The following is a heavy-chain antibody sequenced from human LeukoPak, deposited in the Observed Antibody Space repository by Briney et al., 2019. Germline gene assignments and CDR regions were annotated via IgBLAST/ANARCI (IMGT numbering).Heavy chain of an antibody. CDR2: ISYDGSNK. D-gene: IGHD2-15*01. J-gene: IGHJ4*02. Sequence: GALRLSCAASGFTFSSYAMHWVRQAPGKVLEWVAVISYDGSNKYYADSVKGRFTISRDNSKNTLYLQMNSLRAEDTAVYYCARGRYCSGGSCYYFDYWGQGTLVTVSS. CDR3: ARGRYCSGGSCYYFDY. CDR1: GFTFSSYA. V-gene: IGHV3-30*04.